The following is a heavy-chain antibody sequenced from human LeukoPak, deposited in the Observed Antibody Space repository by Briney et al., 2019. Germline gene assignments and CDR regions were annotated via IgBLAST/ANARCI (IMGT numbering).Heavy chain of an antibody. CDR1: GGSISSYY. Sequence: SETLSLTCTVSGGSISSYYWSWIRQPPVKGLEWIGYIYYSGSTNYNPSLKSRVTISVDTSKNQFSLKLSSVTAADTAVYYCARGGGSHCSGGSCYPLGYWGQGTLVTVSS. J-gene: IGHJ4*02. V-gene: IGHV4-59*01. CDR3: ARGGGSHCSGGSCYPLGY. D-gene: IGHD2-15*01. CDR2: IYYSGST.